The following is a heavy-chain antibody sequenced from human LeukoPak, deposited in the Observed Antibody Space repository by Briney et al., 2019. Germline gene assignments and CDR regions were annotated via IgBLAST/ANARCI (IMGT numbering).Heavy chain of an antibody. D-gene: IGHD2-15*01. V-gene: IGHV4-34*01. CDR1: GGSFSGYY. CDR3: ARLPSCSGGSCYGWTVDY. Sequence: SGTLSLTCAVYGGSFSGYYWSWIRQPPGKGLEWIGEINHSGSTNYNPSLKSRVTISVDTSKNQFSLRLSSVTAADTAVYYCARLPSCSGGSCYGWTVDYWGQGTLVTVSS. J-gene: IGHJ4*02. CDR2: INHSGST.